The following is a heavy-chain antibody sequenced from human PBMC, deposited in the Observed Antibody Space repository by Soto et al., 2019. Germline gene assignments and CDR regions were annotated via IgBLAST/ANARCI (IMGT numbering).Heavy chain of an antibody. CDR2: IYYSGSA. V-gene: IGHV4-39*01. J-gene: IGHJ5*02. CDR1: GGSISSSSYY. CDR3: ASQASKYYDFWSGPNWFDP. Sequence: SETLSLTCTVSGGSISSSSYYWGWIRQPPGKGLEWIGSIYYSGSAYYNPSLKSRVTISVDTSKNQFSLKLSSVTAADTAVYYCASQASKYYDFWSGPNWFDPWGQGTLVTVSS. D-gene: IGHD3-3*01.